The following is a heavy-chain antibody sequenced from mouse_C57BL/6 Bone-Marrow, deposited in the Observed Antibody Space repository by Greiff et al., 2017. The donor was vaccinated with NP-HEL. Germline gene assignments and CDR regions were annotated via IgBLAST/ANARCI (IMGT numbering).Heavy chain of an antibody. CDR3: ARPVYYGSSYASFAY. V-gene: IGHV5-17*01. CDR2: ISSGSSTI. CDR1: GFTFSDYG. J-gene: IGHJ3*01. D-gene: IGHD1-1*01. Sequence: DVHLVESGGGLVKPGGSLKLSCAASGFTFSDYGMHWVRQAPEKGLEWVAYISSGSSTIYYADTVKGRFTISRDNAKNTLFLQMTSLRSEDTAMYYCARPVYYGSSYASFAYWGQGTLVTVSA.